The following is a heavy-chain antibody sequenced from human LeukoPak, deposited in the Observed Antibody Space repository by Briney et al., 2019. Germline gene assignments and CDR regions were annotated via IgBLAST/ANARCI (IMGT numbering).Heavy chain of an antibody. CDR3: AKEDDAFDI. CDR1: GLTVSSNY. Sequence: GGSLRLSCVVSGLTVSSNYFSWVRQAPGKGLEWVSIIYSGGTTYYADSVKGRFTISRDNSKNTLYLQMNSLRAEDTAVYYCAKEDDAFDIWGQGTMVTVSS. CDR2: IYSGGTT. V-gene: IGHV3-66*01. J-gene: IGHJ3*02.